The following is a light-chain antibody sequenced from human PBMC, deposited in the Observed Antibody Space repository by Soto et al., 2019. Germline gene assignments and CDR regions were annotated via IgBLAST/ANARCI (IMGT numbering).Light chain of an antibody. CDR3: QVWDSDSDHVV. CDR1: NIGSKS. V-gene: IGLV3-21*04. CDR2: YDS. Sequence: SYELTQPPSVSVAPGKTARITCGGNNIGSKSVHWYQQKPGQAPVLVIYYDSDRPSGIPERFSGSNSGNTATLTISRVEAGDEADYYCQVWDSDSDHVVFGGGTKLTFL. J-gene: IGLJ2*01.